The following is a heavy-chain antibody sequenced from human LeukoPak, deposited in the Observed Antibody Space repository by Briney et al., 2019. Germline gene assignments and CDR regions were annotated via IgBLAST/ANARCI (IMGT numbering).Heavy chain of an antibody. CDR3: ASLTVTKKTGDFDY. CDR2: ISSSSSYI. J-gene: IGHJ4*02. Sequence: GGSLRLSCAASGFTFSSYSMNWVRQAPGKGLEWVSSISSSSSYIYYADSVNGRFTISRDNAKNSLYLQMNSLRAEDTAVDYCASLTVTKKTGDFDYWGQGTLVTVSS. D-gene: IGHD4-11*01. CDR1: GFTFSSYS. V-gene: IGHV3-21*01.